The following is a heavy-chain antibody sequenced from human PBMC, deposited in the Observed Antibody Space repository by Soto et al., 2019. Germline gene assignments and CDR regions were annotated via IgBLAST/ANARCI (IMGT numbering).Heavy chain of an antibody. CDR2: IYYSGST. CDR1: GGSLSSYY. Sequence: SDTLSLTCTVSGGSLSSYYWSWIRQPPGKGLAWIEYIYYSGSTNYNPSLKSRVTISVDTSKNQFSLKLSSVTAADTAVYYCARLDQGSYSSGWWNWFDPWGQGTLVTVSS. CDR3: ARLDQGSYSSGWWNWFDP. D-gene: IGHD6-19*01. J-gene: IGHJ5*02. V-gene: IGHV4-59*08.